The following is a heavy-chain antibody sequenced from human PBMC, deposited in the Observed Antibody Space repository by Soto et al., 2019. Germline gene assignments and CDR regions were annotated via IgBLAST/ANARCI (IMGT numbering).Heavy chain of an antibody. CDR1: GYTFTSHA. D-gene: IGHD5-12*01. Sequence: ASVKVSCKASGYTFTSHAMHWVRQAPGQGLEWMGIINPSGGSTSYAQKFQGRVTMTRDTSTSTVYMELSSLRSEDTAVYYCARALYSGYDFAVYYYYGMDVWGQGTTVTVSS. CDR3: ARALYSGYDFAVYYYYGMDV. V-gene: IGHV1-46*01. J-gene: IGHJ6*02. CDR2: INPSGGST.